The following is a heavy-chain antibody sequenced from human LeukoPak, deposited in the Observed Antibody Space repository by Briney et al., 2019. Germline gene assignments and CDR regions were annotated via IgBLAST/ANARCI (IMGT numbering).Heavy chain of an antibody. J-gene: IGHJ1*01. V-gene: IGHV3-NL1*01. CDR3: TGDVYQH. D-gene: IGHD1-14*01. CDR1: GFTFSSYG. CDR2: IYSGGST. Sequence: PGGSLRLSCAASGFTFSSYGMHWVRQAPGKGLEWVSIIYSGGSTNYADSVKGRFTISRDNSKNTVYLQMNSLRAEDTAVYYCTGDVYQHWGQGTLVTVSS.